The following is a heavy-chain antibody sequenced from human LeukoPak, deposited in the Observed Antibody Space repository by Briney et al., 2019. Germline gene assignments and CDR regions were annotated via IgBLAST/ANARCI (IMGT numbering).Heavy chain of an antibody. V-gene: IGHV3-23*01. CDR3: AKFTRSEYSSSWQGDY. J-gene: IGHJ4*02. Sequence: QSGGSLRLSCAASGFTFSSYAMSWVRQAPGKGLEWVSAISGSGGSTYYADSVKGRFTISRDNSKNTLYLQINSLRAEDTAVYYCAKFTRSEYSSSWQGDYWGQGTLVTVSS. CDR1: GFTFSSYA. CDR2: ISGSGGST. D-gene: IGHD6-13*01.